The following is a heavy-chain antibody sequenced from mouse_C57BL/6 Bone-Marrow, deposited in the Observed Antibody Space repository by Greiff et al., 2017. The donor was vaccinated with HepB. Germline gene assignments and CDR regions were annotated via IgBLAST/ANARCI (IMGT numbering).Heavy chain of an antibody. D-gene: IGHD1-1*01. CDR3: ARGAYGSSYGYFDV. Sequence: EVKLVESGGGLVKPGGSLKLSCAASGFTFSSYAMSWVRQTPEKRLEWVATISDGGSYTYYPDNVKGRFTLSRDNAKNNLYLQMSQLKSEETAMYYCARGAYGSSYGYFDVWGTGTTVTVSS. V-gene: IGHV5-4*03. CDR1: GFTFSSYA. J-gene: IGHJ1*03. CDR2: ISDGGSYT.